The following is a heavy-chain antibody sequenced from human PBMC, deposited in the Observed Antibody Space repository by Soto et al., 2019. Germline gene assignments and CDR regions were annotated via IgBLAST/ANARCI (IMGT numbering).Heavy chain of an antibody. V-gene: IGHV3-30-3*01. D-gene: IGHD2-2*01. CDR2: ISYDGSNK. J-gene: IGHJ5*02. CDR3: ARDVVVLVPAAISSWFDP. CDR1: GFTFSSYA. Sequence: GGSLRLSCAASGFTFSSYAMHWVRQAPGKGLEWVAVISYDGSNKYYADSVKGRFTISRDNSKNTLYLQMNSLRAEDTAVYYCARDVVVLVPAAISSWFDPWGQGTLVTVSS.